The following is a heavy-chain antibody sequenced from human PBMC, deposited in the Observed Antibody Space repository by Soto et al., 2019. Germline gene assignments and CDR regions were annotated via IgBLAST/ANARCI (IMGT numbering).Heavy chain of an antibody. V-gene: IGHV4-31*03. D-gene: IGHD3-10*01. CDR2: IYYSGST. Sequence: ASETLSLTCTVSGGSISSGGYYWSWIRQHPGKGLEWIGYIYYSGSTYYNPSLKSRVTISVDTSKNQFSLKLSSVTAADTAVYYCARRYGSGSYYYWGQGTLVTVSS. CDR1: GGSISSGGYY. J-gene: IGHJ4*02. CDR3: ARRYGSGSYYY.